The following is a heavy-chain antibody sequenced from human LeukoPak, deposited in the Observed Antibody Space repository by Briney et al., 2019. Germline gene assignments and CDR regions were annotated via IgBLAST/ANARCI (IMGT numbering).Heavy chain of an antibody. V-gene: IGHV1-2*02. J-gene: IGHJ4*02. CDR3: TTPGGLDSHYIFDY. CDR1: GYTFTGYY. Sequence: ASVKVSCKASGYTFTGYYMHWVRQAPGQGLEWLGWINPNSGGTNYAQKFQGRVTMTRDTSISTAYMELSRLRSDDTAVYYCTTPGGLDSHYIFDYWGQGTLVTVSS. D-gene: IGHD4-11*01. CDR2: INPNSGGT.